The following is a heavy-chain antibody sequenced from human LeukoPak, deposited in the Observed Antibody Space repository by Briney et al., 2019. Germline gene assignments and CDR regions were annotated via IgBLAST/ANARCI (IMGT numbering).Heavy chain of an antibody. CDR1: GFTFSSYS. D-gene: IGHD3-22*01. CDR3: ARALGSSAYYYLKVDAFDI. CDR2: ISSSSSYI. J-gene: IGHJ3*02. Sequence: GGSLRLSCAASGFTFSSYSMNWVRQAPGKGPEWVTSISSSSSYIYYADSLKGRFTISRDNAKRSLFLQMNSLRAEDTAVYCCARALGSSAYYYLKVDAFDIWGRGTMVTVSS. V-gene: IGHV3-21*01.